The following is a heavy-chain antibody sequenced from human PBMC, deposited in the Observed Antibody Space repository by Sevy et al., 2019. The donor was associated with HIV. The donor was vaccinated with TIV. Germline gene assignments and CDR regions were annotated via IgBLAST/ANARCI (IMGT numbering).Heavy chain of an antibody. J-gene: IGHJ4*02. Sequence: ASVKVSCKASGYTFTSYDINWVRQATGQGLEWMGWMNPNSGNTGYAQKFQGRVTMTRNTSISTAYMELSSLRSEDTAVYYCARGGTVTTPEAVYYFDYWGQGTLVTVSS. CDR1: GYTFTSYD. CDR2: MNPNSGNT. CDR3: ARGGTVTTPEAVYYFDY. D-gene: IGHD4-17*01. V-gene: IGHV1-8*01.